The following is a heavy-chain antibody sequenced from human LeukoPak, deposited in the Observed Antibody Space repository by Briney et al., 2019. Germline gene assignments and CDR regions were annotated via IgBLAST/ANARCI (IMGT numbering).Heavy chain of an antibody. CDR3: ARSTDGYNHLDY. J-gene: IGHJ4*02. D-gene: IGHD5-24*01. CDR2: INPNSGGT. CDR1: GYTFTGYY. V-gene: IGHV1-2*02. Sequence: PVASVKVSCKASGYTFTGYYMHWVRQAPGQGLEWMGWINPNSGGTNYAQKFQGRVTMTRDTSISTAYMELSRLRSDDTAVYYCARSTDGYNHLDYWGQGTLVTVSS.